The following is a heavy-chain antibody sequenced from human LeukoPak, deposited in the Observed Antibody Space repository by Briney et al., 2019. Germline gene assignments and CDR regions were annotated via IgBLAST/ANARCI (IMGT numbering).Heavy chain of an antibody. V-gene: IGHV1-2*02. CDR3: ARSEKYQLQIDY. CDR1: GYTFTGYS. D-gene: IGHD2-2*01. J-gene: IGHJ4*02. CDR2: INPNSGGT. Sequence: SLKVSCTASGYTFTGYSMHCVRHAPGQGHEWMGWINPNSGGTNYAQKCQGRVTMTRDRSISTAYMELSRLRSDDTSVYYCARSEKYQLQIDYWGQGTLVTVSS.